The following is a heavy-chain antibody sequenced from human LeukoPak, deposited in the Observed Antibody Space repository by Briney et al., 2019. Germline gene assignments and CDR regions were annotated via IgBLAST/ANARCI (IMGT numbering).Heavy chain of an antibody. V-gene: IGHV4-59*12. Sequence: SETLSLTCTLSGGSISTYYWSWIRQPPGKGLEWIGYIYHSGSTNYNPSLKSRVTISVDTSKNQFSLKLSSVTAADTAVYYCARIRAGIFDYWGQGTLVTVSS. CDR3: ARIRAGIFDY. J-gene: IGHJ4*02. CDR2: IYHSGST. CDR1: GGSISTYY. D-gene: IGHD6-19*01.